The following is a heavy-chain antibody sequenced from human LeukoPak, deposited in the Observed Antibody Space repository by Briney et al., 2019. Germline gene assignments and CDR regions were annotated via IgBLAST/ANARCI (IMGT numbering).Heavy chain of an antibody. CDR2: IYSGGAT. Sequence: GSLRLSCAAYGFTVSSNYMNWVRQAPGKGLEWVSVIYSGGATYYADSVRGRFTISRDNSKNTLYLQMNSLRAEDTAVYYCARRYGPDYWGQGTLVTVSS. CDR3: ARRYGPDY. CDR1: GFTVSSNY. V-gene: IGHV3-53*01. D-gene: IGHD2-15*01. J-gene: IGHJ4*02.